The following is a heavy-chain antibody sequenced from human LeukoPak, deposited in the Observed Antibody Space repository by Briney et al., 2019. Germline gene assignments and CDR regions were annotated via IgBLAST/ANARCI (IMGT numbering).Heavy chain of an antibody. CDR2: IYYSGST. CDR1: GGSISSSSYY. V-gene: IGHV4-39*07. CDR3: ARGPLGSGAYFDY. D-gene: IGHD3-10*01. J-gene: IGHJ4*02. Sequence: PSETLSLTCTVSGGSISSSSYYWGWIRQPPGKGLEWIGSIYYSGSTYYNPSLKSRVTISVDTSKNQFSLKLSSVTAADTAVYYCARGPLGSGAYFDYWGQGTLVTVSS.